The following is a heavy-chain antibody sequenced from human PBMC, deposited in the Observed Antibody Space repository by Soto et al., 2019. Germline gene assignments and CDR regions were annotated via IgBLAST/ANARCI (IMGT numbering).Heavy chain of an antibody. CDR3: TKESDHPYSTSKWGFDS. Sequence: QVQLVESGGGVVQPGRSLRLSCAASGFTFGVFGMHWVRQAPGKGLEWVAVISNDGSVDYFADSVKGRFAISRDNSKNTLWLQMDSLRPEDTAVYYCTKESDHPYSTSKWGFDSWGQGTLVTVSS. CDR1: GFTFGVFG. CDR2: ISNDGSVD. V-gene: IGHV3-30*18. J-gene: IGHJ4*02. D-gene: IGHD1-26*01.